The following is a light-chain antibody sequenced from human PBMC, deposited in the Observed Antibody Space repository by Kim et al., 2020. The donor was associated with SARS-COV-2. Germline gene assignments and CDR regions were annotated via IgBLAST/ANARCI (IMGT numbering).Light chain of an antibody. CDR2: SAS. CDR1: QSIATY. Sequence: SASIGDRVNITCRASQSIATYLNWYQHKPGKSPTFLIYSASSLQSGVPSRFSGSGSGTDFTLTITNLHPEDFATYYCQQSYNSPHSFGQGTKLEI. V-gene: IGKV1-39*01. J-gene: IGKJ2*03. CDR3: QQSYNSPHS.